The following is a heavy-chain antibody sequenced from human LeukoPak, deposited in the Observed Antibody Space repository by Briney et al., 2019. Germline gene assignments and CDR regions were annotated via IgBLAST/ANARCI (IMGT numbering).Heavy chain of an antibody. CDR3: ARTGTTSPATWFDP. CDR2: IYYSGST. Sequence: PSETLSLTCTVSGGSISSYYWSWIRQPPGKGLEWIGYIYYSGSTNYNPSLKSRVTISVDTSKNQFSLKLSSVTAADTAVYYCARTGTTSPATWFDPWGQGTLVTVSS. V-gene: IGHV4-59*01. J-gene: IGHJ5*02. D-gene: IGHD1-1*01. CDR1: GGSISSYY.